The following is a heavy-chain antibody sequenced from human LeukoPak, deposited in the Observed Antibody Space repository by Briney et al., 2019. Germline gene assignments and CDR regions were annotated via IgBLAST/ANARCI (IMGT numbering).Heavy chain of an antibody. CDR3: ARGRPGDYFDY. J-gene: IGHJ4*02. D-gene: IGHD6-25*01. CDR1: GYTFTGYF. Sequence: KPGASVKVSCKASGYTFTGYFMHWVRQAPGQGLEWMGWINPNSGGTSYLQNFQGRVTMTRDTSISTAYMDLSRLRSDDTAVYYCARGRPGDYFDYWGQGTLVTVPS. V-gene: IGHV1-2*02. CDR2: INPNSGGT.